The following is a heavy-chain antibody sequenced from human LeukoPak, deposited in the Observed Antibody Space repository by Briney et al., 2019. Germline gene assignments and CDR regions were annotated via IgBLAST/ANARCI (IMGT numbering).Heavy chain of an antibody. V-gene: IGHV3-23*01. J-gene: IGHJ4*02. CDR3: AKGLYYYGSGSYYNDYFDY. D-gene: IGHD3-10*01. Sequence: GGSLLLSCAASGFPFSSYAMSWGRQAPGKGLEWVSAISGSGGSTYYADSVKGRFTISRDNSKNTLYLQMNSLRAEDTAVYYCAKGLYYYGSGSYYNDYFDYWGQGTLVTVSS. CDR1: GFPFSSYA. CDR2: ISGSGGST.